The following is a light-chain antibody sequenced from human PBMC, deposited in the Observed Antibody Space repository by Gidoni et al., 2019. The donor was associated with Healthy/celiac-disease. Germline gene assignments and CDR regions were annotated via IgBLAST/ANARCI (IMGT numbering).Light chain of an antibody. Sequence: DIQMTQSPSSLSASVGDRVTITCRASQSISSYLNWYQQKPGKAPKLLIYAASSLQSGVPSRFSGSGSGTDFTLTISSLQPEDFATYYCQQSYSTPRTVXQGTKLEIK. CDR1: QSISSY. V-gene: IGKV1-39*01. J-gene: IGKJ2*01. CDR2: AAS. CDR3: QQSYSTPRT.